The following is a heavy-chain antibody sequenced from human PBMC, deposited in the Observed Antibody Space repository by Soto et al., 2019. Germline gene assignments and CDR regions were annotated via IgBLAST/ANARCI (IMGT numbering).Heavy chain of an antibody. CDR2: ISWDGGST. Sequence: EVQLVESGGVVVQPGGSLRLSCAASGFTFDDYTMHWVRQAPGKGLEWVSLISWDGGSTYYADSVKGRFTISRDNSKNSLYLQMNSLRTEDTALYYCAKDRDSGGFDYWCQGTLVTVSS. J-gene: IGHJ4*02. CDR1: GFTFDDYT. CDR3: AKDRDSGGFDY. V-gene: IGHV3-43*01. D-gene: IGHD3-10*01.